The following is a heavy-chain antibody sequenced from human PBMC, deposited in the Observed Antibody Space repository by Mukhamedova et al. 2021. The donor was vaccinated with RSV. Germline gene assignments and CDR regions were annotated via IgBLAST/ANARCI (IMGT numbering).Heavy chain of an antibody. Sequence: YRSKWSTIYAYSVNSRITINADTSRNQFSLRLNSVTPEDTAVYYCARDGHWKLDYWGQGTQVTVSS. CDR3: ARDGHWKLDY. J-gene: IGHJ4*02. CDR2: YRSKWST. V-gene: IGHV6-1*01. D-gene: IGHD1-1*01.